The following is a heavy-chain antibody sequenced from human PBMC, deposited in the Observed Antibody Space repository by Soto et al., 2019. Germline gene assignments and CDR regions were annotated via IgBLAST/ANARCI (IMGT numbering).Heavy chain of an antibody. Sequence: QVQLVQSGAEVKKPGSSVKVSCKASGGTFSSYTISWVRQAPGQGLEWMGRIIPILGIANYAQKFQGRVTITADKATSPAYMELSSLRSEDTAVYYCAVGGSYYLTLDYWGQGTLVTVSS. J-gene: IGHJ4*02. D-gene: IGHD1-26*01. V-gene: IGHV1-69*02. CDR2: IIPILGIA. CDR1: GGTFSSYT. CDR3: AVGGSYYLTLDY.